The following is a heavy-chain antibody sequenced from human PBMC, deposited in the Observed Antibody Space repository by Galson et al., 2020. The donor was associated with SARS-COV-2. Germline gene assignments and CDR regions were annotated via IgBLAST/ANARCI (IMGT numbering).Heavy chain of an antibody. Sequence: TLSLTCTVFGGSIRNNYWSWIRQPPGKGLEWIGYVYSSGSASYGPSLKSRVSMSVDTSKNQFSLKLSFLTAADTAVYFCAREDCSSTSCYIKYFQFWGQGTLVTVSS. CDR3: AREDCSSTSCYIKYFQF. D-gene: IGHD2-2*02. V-gene: IGHV4-59*01. J-gene: IGHJ1*01. CDR2: VYSSGSA. CDR1: GGSIRNNY.